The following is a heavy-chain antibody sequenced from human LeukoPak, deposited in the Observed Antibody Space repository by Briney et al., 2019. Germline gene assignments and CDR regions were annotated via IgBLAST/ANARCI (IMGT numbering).Heavy chain of an antibody. CDR1: GFTYSSYA. Sequence: GGSLRLSCAASGFTYSSYAMSWVRQAPGKGLEWVAGISGSGGGTYYADSVKGRFTISRDNSKNTLYLQMNSLRAEDTAVYYCARGSYMDVWGKGTTVTVSS. CDR2: ISGSGGGT. CDR3: ARGSYMDV. V-gene: IGHV3-23*01. J-gene: IGHJ6*03.